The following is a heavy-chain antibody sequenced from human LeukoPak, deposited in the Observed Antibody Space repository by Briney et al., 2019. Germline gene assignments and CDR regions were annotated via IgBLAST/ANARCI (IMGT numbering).Heavy chain of an antibody. D-gene: IGHD6-13*01. Sequence: ASVKVSCKASGYSFTDCYIHWARQAPGQGLKWMGWINPNGGGTNYGQSFQGRVTMTRDTSINTAYMELSSLRPDDTAVYYCAITTIASSIDWWGQGTLVTVSS. CDR3: AITTIASSIDW. V-gene: IGHV1-2*02. J-gene: IGHJ4*02. CDR1: GYSFTDCY. CDR2: INPNGGGT.